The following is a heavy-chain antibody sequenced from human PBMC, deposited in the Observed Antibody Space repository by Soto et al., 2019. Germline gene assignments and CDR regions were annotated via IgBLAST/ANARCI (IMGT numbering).Heavy chain of an antibody. D-gene: IGHD6-19*01. CDR3: ARSIAVAGLDY. CDR2: ISNDESKK. V-gene: IGHV3-30-3*01. CDR1: GFTYSTYA. Sequence: GGSLRLSCAASGFTYSTYAVPWVSQAPGKGLEWVSVISNDESKKYYADSVKGRFTISRDNSNNTVYLQMNSLRAEDTAVYYCARSIAVAGLDYWG. J-gene: IGHJ4*01.